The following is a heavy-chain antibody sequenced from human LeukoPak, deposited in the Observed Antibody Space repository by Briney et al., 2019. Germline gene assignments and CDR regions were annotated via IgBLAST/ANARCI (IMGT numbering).Heavy chain of an antibody. Sequence: GGSLRLSCGASGVRLSRGTMSWLRQAPGKGLEWVSAINSGGGTTSAESVKGRFTISRDNSKNTLYLQMNSLRAEDTAVYYCAKGSDSAGSYRPFDYWGQGTLVTVSS. D-gene: IGHD3-10*01. CDR3: AKGSDSAGSYRPFDY. CDR2: INSGGGTT. CDR1: GVRLSRGT. J-gene: IGHJ4*02. V-gene: IGHV3-23*01.